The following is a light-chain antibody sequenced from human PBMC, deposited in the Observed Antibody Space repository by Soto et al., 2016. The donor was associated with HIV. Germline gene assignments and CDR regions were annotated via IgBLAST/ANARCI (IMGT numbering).Light chain of an antibody. Sequence: SYVLTQPPSVSVAPGKTASITCGGNNIGTRSVHWYQQKTGQAPVLVVYDDSDRPSGIPERFSDSNSGNTATLTISRVEAGDEADYFCQVWDSSDQYVFGTGTKVTVL. CDR3: QVWDSSDQYV. CDR1: NIGTRS. V-gene: IGLV3-21*03. CDR2: DDS. J-gene: IGLJ1*01.